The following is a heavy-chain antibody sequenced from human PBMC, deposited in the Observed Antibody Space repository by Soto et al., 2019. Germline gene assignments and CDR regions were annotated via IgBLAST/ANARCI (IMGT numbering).Heavy chain of an antibody. CDR2: IIPIFGTA. D-gene: IGHD2-2*01. Sequence: QVQLVQSGADVKKPGSSVKVSCKASGGTFSSYAISWVRQSPGQGLEWMGGIIPIFGTANYAQKFQGRVTLTAAESTSTAYMELSRLRSEDTAVYYCARDTTRGTNWFDPWGKGTLVTVSS. J-gene: IGHJ5*02. CDR3: ARDTTRGTNWFDP. CDR1: GGTFSSYA. V-gene: IGHV1-69*01.